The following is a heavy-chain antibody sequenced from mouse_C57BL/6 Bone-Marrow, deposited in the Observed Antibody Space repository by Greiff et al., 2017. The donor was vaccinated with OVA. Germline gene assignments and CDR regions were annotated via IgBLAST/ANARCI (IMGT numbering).Heavy chain of an antibody. J-gene: IGHJ3*01. Sequence: QVQLQQSGPGLVQPSQSLSITCTVSGFSLTSYGVHWVRQSPGKGLEWLGVIWSGGSTDYNAAFISRLSISKDNSKSQVFFKMNSLQADDTAIYYCAREKDGYYPAWFAYWGQGTLVTVSA. V-gene: IGHV2-2*01. CDR3: AREKDGYYPAWFAY. D-gene: IGHD2-3*01. CDR2: IWSGGST. CDR1: GFSLTSYG.